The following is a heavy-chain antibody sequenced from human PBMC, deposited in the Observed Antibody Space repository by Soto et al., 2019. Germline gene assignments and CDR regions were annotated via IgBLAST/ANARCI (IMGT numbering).Heavy chain of an antibody. CDR2: INAGNGNT. J-gene: IGHJ4*02. Sequence: QVQLVQSGAEVKKPGASVKVSCKASGYTFTSYAMHWVRQAHGQRLEWMGWINAGNGNTKYSQKFQGRVTITRDTSASTAYMELSSLRSEDTAVYYCARDRGGWPDYWGQGTLVTVSS. V-gene: IGHV1-3*01. CDR3: ARDRGGWPDY. CDR1: GYTFTSYA. D-gene: IGHD2-15*01.